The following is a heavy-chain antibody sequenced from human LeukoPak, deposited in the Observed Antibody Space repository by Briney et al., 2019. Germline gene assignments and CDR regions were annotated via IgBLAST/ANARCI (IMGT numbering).Heavy chain of an antibody. CDR3: AELGITMIGGV. Sequence: PGRSLRLSCAASGFTFDDYAMSWVRQAPGKGLEWVSAISGSGGSTYYADSVKGRFTISRDNSKNTLYLKMNSLRAEDTAVYYCAELGITMIGGVWGKGTTVTISS. J-gene: IGHJ6*04. D-gene: IGHD3-10*02. V-gene: IGHV3-23*01. CDR2: ISGSGGST. CDR1: GFTFDDYA.